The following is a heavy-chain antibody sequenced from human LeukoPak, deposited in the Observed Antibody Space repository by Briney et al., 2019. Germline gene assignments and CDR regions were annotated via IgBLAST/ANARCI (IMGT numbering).Heavy chain of an antibody. Sequence: GGSLRLSGAASGFTFSRFWIYWVRHAPGKGLVWVSRINSDGSETMYADSVKGRFTISRDNAKNTLYLQMNSLRAEDTAVYYCARVRMGDDFNPFDYWGQGTLVTVSS. CDR3: ARVRMGDDFNPFDY. CDR1: GFTFSRFW. J-gene: IGHJ4*02. CDR2: INSDGSET. D-gene: IGHD3-16*01. V-gene: IGHV3-74*03.